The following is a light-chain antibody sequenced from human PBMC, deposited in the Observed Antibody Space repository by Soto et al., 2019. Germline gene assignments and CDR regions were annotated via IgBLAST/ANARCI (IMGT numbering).Light chain of an antibody. V-gene: IGKV3-15*01. CDR2: GAS. CDR1: QSVTTF. J-gene: IGKJ1*01. CDR3: QQYNNWPRT. Sequence: EIVMTQSPATLSVSPGERATLSCRASQSVTTFLAWYQQKPDQAPRLLIYGASTRATGIPARFSGSGSGTEFTLTISSLQSEDFAVYYCQQYNNWPRTFGQGTKVDI.